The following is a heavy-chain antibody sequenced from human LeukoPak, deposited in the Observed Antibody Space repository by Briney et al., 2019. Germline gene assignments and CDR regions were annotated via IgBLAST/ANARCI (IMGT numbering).Heavy chain of an antibody. V-gene: IGHV1-69*06. CDR1: GGTFSSYA. CDR3: ARHSGKNSGYDYAFDY. CDR2: IIPIFGTA. Sequence: GASVKVSCKASGGTFSSYAISWVRQAPGQGLEWMGGIIPIFGTANYAQKFQGRVTITADKSTGTAYMELSSLRSEDTAVYYCARHSGKNSGYDYAFDYWGQGTLVTVSS. D-gene: IGHD5-12*01. J-gene: IGHJ4*02.